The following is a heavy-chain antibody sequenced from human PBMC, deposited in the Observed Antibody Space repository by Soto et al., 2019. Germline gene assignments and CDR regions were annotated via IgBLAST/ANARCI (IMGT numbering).Heavy chain of an antibody. D-gene: IGHD2-2*01. CDR1: GFSFRSYA. CDR3: ARARLDTPALEY. J-gene: IGHJ4*02. V-gene: IGHV3-30-3*01. Sequence: QVQLVESGGGVVQPXRSLRLSCAASGFSFRSYAMHWVRQAPGKGLEWVAVMSYDGSDKDYADSVKGRFTISRDNSKNTLYLQMSSLRAEDTAVYYCARARLDTPALEYWGQGTLVTVSS. CDR2: MSYDGSDK.